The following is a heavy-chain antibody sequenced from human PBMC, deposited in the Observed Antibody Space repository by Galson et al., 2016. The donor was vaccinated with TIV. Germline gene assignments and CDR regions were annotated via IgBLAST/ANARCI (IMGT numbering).Heavy chain of an antibody. D-gene: IGHD3-22*01. Sequence: SLRLSCAASGFTFSAYGMHWVRQAPGKGLEWVAFISYDGGDKYYADSVRGRFTISRDNSKNMLYLQMNSLRAEDTAVYYCTKDTGTYFDSYYGMNVWGQGTTVTVSS. J-gene: IGHJ6*02. CDR1: GFTFSAYG. CDR3: TKDTGTYFDSYYGMNV. CDR2: ISYDGGDK. V-gene: IGHV3-30*18.